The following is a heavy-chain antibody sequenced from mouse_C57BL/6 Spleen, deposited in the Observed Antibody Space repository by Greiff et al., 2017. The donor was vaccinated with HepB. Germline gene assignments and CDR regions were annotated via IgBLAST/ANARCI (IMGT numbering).Heavy chain of an antibody. CDR3: ARGGFAY. CDR2: INPGSGGT. CDR1: GYAFTNYL. Sequence: QVQLQQSGAELVRPGTSVKVSCKASGYAFTNYLIEWVKQRPGQGLEWIGVINPGSGGTNYNEKFKGKATLTADKSSSTAYMQLSSLTSEDSAVYFCARGGFAYWGQGTLGTVSA. J-gene: IGHJ3*01. V-gene: IGHV1-54*01.